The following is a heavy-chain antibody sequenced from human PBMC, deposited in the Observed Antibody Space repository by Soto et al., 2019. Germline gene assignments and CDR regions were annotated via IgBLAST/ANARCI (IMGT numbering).Heavy chain of an antibody. Sequence: HPGGSLRLSCAASGFTFSNYTMHWVRQAPGKGLEWVALISHDEIDKYFADAVKGRFTISRDNSKNTLYLQMDSLRAEDTAVYYCAGRSGSSDYWGRGTLVTVSS. D-gene: IGHD3-10*01. CDR3: AGRSGSSDY. J-gene: IGHJ4*02. CDR1: GFTFSNYT. CDR2: ISHDEIDK. V-gene: IGHV3-30*04.